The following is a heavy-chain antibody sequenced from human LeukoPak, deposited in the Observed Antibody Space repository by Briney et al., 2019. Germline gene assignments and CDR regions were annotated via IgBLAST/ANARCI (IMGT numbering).Heavy chain of an antibody. CDR1: GFTFSTYW. V-gene: IGHV3-74*01. CDR3: ARVNYYDSSGYYDY. Sequence: PGGSLRLSCAASGFTFSTYWVHWVRQAPGKGLVWVSRINPDGSRTDYADSVKGRFTISRDNAKNTLYLQMNSLRAEDTAVYYCARVNYYDSSGYYDYWGQGTLVTVSS. CDR2: INPDGSRT. J-gene: IGHJ4*02. D-gene: IGHD3-22*01.